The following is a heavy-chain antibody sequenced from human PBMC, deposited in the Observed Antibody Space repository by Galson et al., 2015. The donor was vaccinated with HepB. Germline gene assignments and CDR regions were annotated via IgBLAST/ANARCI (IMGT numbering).Heavy chain of an antibody. CDR3: ARDSVDGDSSGYYAY. J-gene: IGHJ4*02. CDR1: GGTFSSYA. V-gene: IGHV1-69*04. Sequence: SVKVSCKASGGTFSSYAISWVRQAPGQGLEWMGRIIPILGIANYAQKFQGRVTITADKSTSTAYMELSSLRSEDTAVYYCARDSVDGDSSGYYAYWGQGTLVTVSS. CDR2: IIPILGIA. D-gene: IGHD3-22*01.